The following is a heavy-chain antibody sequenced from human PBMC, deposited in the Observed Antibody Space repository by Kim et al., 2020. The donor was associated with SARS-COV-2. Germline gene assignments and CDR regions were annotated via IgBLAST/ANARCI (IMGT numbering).Heavy chain of an antibody. J-gene: IGHJ5*02. CDR2: FSYSGNT. Sequence: SETLSLTCTVSGGSITSSHFYWGWIRQPPGKGLEWIGSFSYSGNTFYNPYRKSRVTLSVYTSKNQFSLKLNSVIAADTSVYYSARQTPRGYNLYDINHWGQGTLVAVSS. CDR3: ARQTPRGYNLYDINH. D-gene: IGHD5-12*01. V-gene: IGHV4-39*01. CDR1: GGSITSSHFY.